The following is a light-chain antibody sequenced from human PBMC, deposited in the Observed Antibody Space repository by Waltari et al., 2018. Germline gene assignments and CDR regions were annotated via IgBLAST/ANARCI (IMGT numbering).Light chain of an antibody. V-gene: IGLV2-14*01. CDR2: DVS. Sequence: QSALTQPASVSGSPGQSVTIFCAGTSNDVGGYNSVSWYQEHPGQAPRVILYDVSDRPSGVADRFSGSKSGNTASLTISVLQAEDEADYYCSSQSSNDVVLFGGGTKLTVL. CDR3: SSQSSNDVVL. CDR1: SNDVGGYNS. J-gene: IGLJ2*01.